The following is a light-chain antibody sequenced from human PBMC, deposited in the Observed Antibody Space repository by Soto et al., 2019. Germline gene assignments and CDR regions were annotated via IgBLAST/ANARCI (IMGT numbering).Light chain of an antibody. CDR3: QQLNSYPRT. CDR2: PAS. J-gene: IGKJ3*01. CDR1: QGISSY. Sequence: DIQLTQSPSFLSASVGVRVTITCRASQGISSYLAWYQQKPGKAPNLLIYPASTLQSGIPSRFSGSGSGTEFTLTISSLQPEDFANYYCQQLNSYPRTFGPGTKVDIK. V-gene: IGKV1-9*01.